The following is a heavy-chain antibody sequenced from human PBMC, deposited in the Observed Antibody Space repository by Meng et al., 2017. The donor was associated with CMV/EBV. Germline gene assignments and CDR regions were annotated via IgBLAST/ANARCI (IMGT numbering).Heavy chain of an antibody. Sequence: DSGFTFSSSSMNSVRQAPGKGLEWVSSIGSSSSYISYADSVKGRFTISRDNDKNSLYLQMNSLRAEDTAVYYCATNPIVVVPAAISWGQGTLVTVSS. CDR3: ATNPIVVVPAAIS. J-gene: IGHJ4*02. CDR2: IGSSSSYI. CDR1: GFTFSSSS. D-gene: IGHD2-2*01. V-gene: IGHV3-21*01.